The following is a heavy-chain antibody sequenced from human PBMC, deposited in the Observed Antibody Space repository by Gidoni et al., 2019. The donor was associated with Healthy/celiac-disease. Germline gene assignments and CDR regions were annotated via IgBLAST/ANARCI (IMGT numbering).Heavy chain of an antibody. CDR3: ARAVGGFGELLAYYFDY. CDR2: IYYSGST. J-gene: IGHJ4*02. D-gene: IGHD3-10*01. V-gene: IGHV4-31*03. CDR1: GGSLSGGGYY. Sequence: QVQLQESGPGLVKPSQTLSLTCTVSGGSLSGGGYYWSWIRQHPGKGLEWIGYIYYSGSTYYNPSLKSRVSISVDTSKNQFSLKLSSVTAADTAVYYCARAVGGFGELLAYYFDYWGQGTLVTVSS.